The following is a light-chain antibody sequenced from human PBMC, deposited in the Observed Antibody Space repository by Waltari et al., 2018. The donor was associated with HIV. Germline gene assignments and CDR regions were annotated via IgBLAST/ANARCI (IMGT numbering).Light chain of an antibody. CDR3: QEYANLPPFS. V-gene: IGKV1-33*01. CDR1: HDIRTY. J-gene: IGKJ4*01. CDR2: DGS. Sequence: IQLTQSPSSLSVSVGDRVTLTCQASHDIRTYLNWYQQKDGKAPKLLIFDGSKLETGAPSRFSGRGAGTDFTLTISSLQPGDVGTYYCQEYANLPPFSFGGGTKVDIK.